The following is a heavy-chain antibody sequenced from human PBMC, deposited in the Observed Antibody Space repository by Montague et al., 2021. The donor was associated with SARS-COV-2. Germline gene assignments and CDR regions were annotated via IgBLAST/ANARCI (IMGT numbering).Heavy chain of an antibody. CDR1: GDSVSSNTAT. CDR2: TYYRSKWYH. Sequence: CAISGDSVSSNTATWNWIRQFPSRGLECLERTYYRSKWYHDYAISLKSRITINPDTSKNQFSLQLSSVAPEDTAVFYCARTTTRMLYPENAFDIWGQGTMVTISS. J-gene: IGHJ3*02. CDR3: ARTTTRMLYPENAFDI. D-gene: IGHD2-15*01. V-gene: IGHV6-1*01.